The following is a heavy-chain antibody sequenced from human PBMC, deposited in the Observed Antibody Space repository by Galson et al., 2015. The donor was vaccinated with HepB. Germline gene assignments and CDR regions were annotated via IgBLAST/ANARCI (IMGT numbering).Heavy chain of an antibody. J-gene: IGHJ4*02. Sequence: SLRLSCAASGFTFSSYAMHWVRQAPGKGLEWVAVISYDGSNKYYADSVKGRFTISRDNSKNTLYLQMNSLRAEDTAVYYCARVKSALDYWGQGTLVTVSS. CDR3: ARVKSALDY. V-gene: IGHV3-30-3*01. CDR1: GFTFSSYA. CDR2: ISYDGSNK.